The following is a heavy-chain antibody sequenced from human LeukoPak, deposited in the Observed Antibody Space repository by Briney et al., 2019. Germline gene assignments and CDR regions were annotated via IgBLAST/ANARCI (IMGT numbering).Heavy chain of an antibody. CDR2: VNPNSGGT. D-gene: IGHD6-6*01. J-gene: IGHJ4*02. Sequence: ASVKVSCKASGYTLTGYYMHWVRQAPGQGLEWMGWVNPNSGGTNFAQKFQGRVTMTRDTSISTAYMELSRLRSDDTAVYFCARDREYRSSSYPLDYWGQGTLVTVSS. V-gene: IGHV1-2*02. CDR1: GYTLTGYY. CDR3: ARDREYRSSSYPLDY.